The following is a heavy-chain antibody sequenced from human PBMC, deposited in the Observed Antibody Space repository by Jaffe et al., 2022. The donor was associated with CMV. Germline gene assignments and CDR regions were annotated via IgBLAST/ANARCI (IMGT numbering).Heavy chain of an antibody. D-gene: IGHD2-2*01. J-gene: IGHJ6*03. CDR1: GYTFTSYG. CDR2: ISAYNGNT. Sequence: QVQLVQSGAEVKKPGASVKVSCKASGYTFTSYGISWVRQAPGQGLEWMGWISAYNGNTNYAQKLQGRVTMTTDTSTSTAYMELRSLRSDDTAVYYCARVPSYCSSTSCYYYYYYMDVWGKGTTVTVSS. CDR3: ARVPSYCSSTSCYYYYYYMDV. V-gene: IGHV1-18*04.